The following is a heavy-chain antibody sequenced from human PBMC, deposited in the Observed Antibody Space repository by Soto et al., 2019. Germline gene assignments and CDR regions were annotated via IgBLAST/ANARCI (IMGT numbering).Heavy chain of an antibody. CDR2: IIPIFETP. Sequence: QVQLVQSGAEAGTPGSSVKVSCRASGGIFSSFTISWVRQAPGQGLEWLGGIIPIFETPTYSQKFQDRVTITADKATNTVYMELSGLRSEDTAVYYCATHCATNMARGAMNHYYYVMDVWGQGTTVTVSS. J-gene: IGHJ6*02. CDR1: GGIFSSFT. CDR3: ATHCATNMARGAMNHYYYVMDV. D-gene: IGHD3-10*01. V-gene: IGHV1-69*06.